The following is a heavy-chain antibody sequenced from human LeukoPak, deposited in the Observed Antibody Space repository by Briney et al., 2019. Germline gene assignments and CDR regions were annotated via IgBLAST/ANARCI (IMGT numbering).Heavy chain of an antibody. CDR3: AREGYDSSGYVFFDY. CDR2: IYYSGST. V-gene: IGHV4-31*03. Sequence: SETLSLTCTVSGGSISSGGYYWSWIRQHPGKGLEWIGYIYYSGSTYYNPSLKSRVTISVDTSKNQFSLKLSSVTAADTAVYYCAREGYDSSGYVFFDYWGQGTLVTVSS. J-gene: IGHJ4*02. CDR1: GGSISSGGYY. D-gene: IGHD3-22*01.